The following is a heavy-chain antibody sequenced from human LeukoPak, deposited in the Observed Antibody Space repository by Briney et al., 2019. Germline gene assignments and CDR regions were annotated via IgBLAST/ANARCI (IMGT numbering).Heavy chain of an antibody. D-gene: IGHD3-22*01. V-gene: IGHV3-30*04. Sequence: GGSLRLSCAASGFTFSSYAMHWVRQAPGKGLEWVAVISYDGSNKYYADSVKGRFTISRDNSKNTLYLQMNSLRAEDTAVYYCARKGYYYDSSGYPDIWGQGTMVTVSS. CDR2: ISYDGSNK. CDR3: ARKGYYYDSSGYPDI. J-gene: IGHJ3*02. CDR1: GFTFSSYA.